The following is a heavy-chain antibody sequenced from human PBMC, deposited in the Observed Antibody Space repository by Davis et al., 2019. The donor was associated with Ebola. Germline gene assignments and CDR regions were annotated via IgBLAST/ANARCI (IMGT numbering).Heavy chain of an antibody. V-gene: IGHV1-69*10. CDR2: IIPILGIA. CDR3: ARGHGYSGSYYWLDY. J-gene: IGHJ4*02. Sequence: SVKVSCKASGYTFTSYDISWVRQAPGQGLEWMGGIIPILGIANYAQKFQGRVTITADESTSTVYMELSSLRSEDTAVYYCARGHGYSGSYYWLDYWGQGTLVTVSS. CDR1: GYTFTSYD. D-gene: IGHD1-26*01.